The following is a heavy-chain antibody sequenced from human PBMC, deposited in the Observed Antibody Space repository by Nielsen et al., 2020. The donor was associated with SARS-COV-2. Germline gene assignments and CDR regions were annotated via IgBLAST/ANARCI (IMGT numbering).Heavy chain of an antibody. J-gene: IGHJ4*02. CDR2: IYYSGST. V-gene: IGHV4-59*08. D-gene: IGHD4-17*01. Sequence: SETLSLTCTVSGGSISSYYWSWIRQPPGKGLEWIGYIYYSGSTNYNPSLKSRVTISVDTSKNQFSLKLSSVTAADTAVYYCARLNGDYAVGYYFDYWGQGTLVTVSS. CDR3: ARLNGDYAVGYYFDY. CDR1: GGSISSYY.